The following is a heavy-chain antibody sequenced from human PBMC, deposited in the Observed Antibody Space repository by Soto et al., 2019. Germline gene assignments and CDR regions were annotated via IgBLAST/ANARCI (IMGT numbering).Heavy chain of an antibody. CDR3: ARHYYDFWSGYYLIGGNFDY. CDR2: IYYSGST. J-gene: IGHJ4*02. CDR1: GGSISSSSYY. V-gene: IGHV4-39*01. Sequence: SETLSLTCTVSGGSISSSSYYWGWIRQPPGKGLEWIGSIYYSGSTYYNPSLKSRVTISVDTSKNQFSLKLSSVTATDTAVYYCARHYYDFWSGYYLIGGNFDYWGQGTLVTVSS. D-gene: IGHD3-3*01.